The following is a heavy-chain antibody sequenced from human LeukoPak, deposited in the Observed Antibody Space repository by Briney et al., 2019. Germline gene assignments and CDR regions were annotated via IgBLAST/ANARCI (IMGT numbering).Heavy chain of an antibody. CDR3: AKNVNGGNWYYFDY. V-gene: IGHV3-23*01. CDR1: GFTFSSYA. D-gene: IGHD1-20*01. CDR2: ISGGGGGT. Sequence: PGGSLRLSSAASGFTFSSYAMGWVRQAPGKGLEWVSAISGGGGGTYYADSVKGRFTISRDNAKNTLYLQMNSLRAEDTAVYYCAKNVNGGNWYYFDYWGQGTLVTVSS. J-gene: IGHJ4*02.